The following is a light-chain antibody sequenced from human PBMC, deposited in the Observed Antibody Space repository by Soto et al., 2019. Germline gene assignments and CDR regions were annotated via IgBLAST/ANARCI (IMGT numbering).Light chain of an antibody. J-gene: IGKJ5*01. V-gene: IGKV1-33*01. Sequence: IQMTQSPSSLSASVGDRVTITCQASQDITKNLNWYQQKPGKAPKLLIYDASSLQTGVPSRFSGSGSAPHFTVPISSLQPEDVATYYCQQYDNLLPITFGQGTRLEIK. CDR1: QDITKN. CDR2: DAS. CDR3: QQYDNLLPIT.